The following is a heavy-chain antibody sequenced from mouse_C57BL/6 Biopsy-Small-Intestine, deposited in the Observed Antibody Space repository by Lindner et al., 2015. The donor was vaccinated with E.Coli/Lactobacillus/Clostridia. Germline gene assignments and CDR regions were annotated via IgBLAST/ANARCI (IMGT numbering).Heavy chain of an antibody. V-gene: IGHV1-66*01. CDR3: ARENPPEEY. CDR2: SALAMVT. Sequence: SVKVSCKASGYTFTSYPIHWVRQAPDKALSGWGGSALAMVTQDIHRSCRAESPLPGTHPASTAYMGLSGLLSEDTAVYYCARENPPEEYWGQGTLVTVSS. CDR1: GYTFTSYP. J-gene: IGHJ4*01.